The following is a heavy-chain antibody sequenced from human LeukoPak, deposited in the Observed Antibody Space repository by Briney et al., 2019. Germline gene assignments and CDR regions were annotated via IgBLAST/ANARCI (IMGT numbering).Heavy chain of an antibody. CDR1: GASISSYY. V-gene: IGHV4-59*01. Sequence: SETLSLTCTVSGASISSYYLNWIRQPPGKGLEWIGYIYYSGNTNYNPSLTSRVTVSVDTSNNHFSLRPSSVTAADTAVYYCARGANYYDSSGYYSYYLDYWGQGTLVTVSS. J-gene: IGHJ4*02. CDR3: ARGANYYDSSGYYSYYLDY. D-gene: IGHD3-22*01. CDR2: IYYSGNT.